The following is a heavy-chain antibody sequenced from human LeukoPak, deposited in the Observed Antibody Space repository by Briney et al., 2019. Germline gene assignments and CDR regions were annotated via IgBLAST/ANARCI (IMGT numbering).Heavy chain of an antibody. D-gene: IGHD3-22*01. V-gene: IGHV3-21*01. Sequence: GGSLRLSCAASGFTFSTFSMNWVRQAPGKGLEWVSSISGSSIYIYYADSVKGRFTISRDNAKNSLYLQMNSLRAEDTAVYYCARDPPYYDSSGYYYDYWGQGTLVTVSS. J-gene: IGHJ4*02. CDR2: ISGSSIYI. CDR3: ARDPPYYDSSGYYYDY. CDR1: GFTFSTFS.